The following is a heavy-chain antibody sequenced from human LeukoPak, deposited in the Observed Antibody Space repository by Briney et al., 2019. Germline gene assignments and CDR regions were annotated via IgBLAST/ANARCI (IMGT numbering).Heavy chain of an antibody. J-gene: IGHJ6*02. CDR3: AKDFSTVDYYYYGMDV. D-gene: IGHD2/OR15-2a*01. V-gene: IGHV3-23*01. Sequence: GGSLRLSCAASGFTFSTYAMNWVRQASGKGLEWVSTIGISGSSTYYADSVRGRFTISRDNSKNTLYLQVSSLTAEDTAVYYCAKDFSTVDYYYYGMDVWGQGTTVTVSS. CDR2: IGISGSST. CDR1: GFTFSTYA.